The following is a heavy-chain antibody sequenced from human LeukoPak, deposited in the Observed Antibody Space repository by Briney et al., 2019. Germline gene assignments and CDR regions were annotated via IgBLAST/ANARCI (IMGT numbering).Heavy chain of an antibody. CDR2: INPSGGST. D-gene: IGHD6-6*01. CDR1: GYIFTSYY. J-gene: IGHJ4*02. CDR3: ARASSSPFDY. V-gene: IGHV1-46*01. Sequence: GASVKVSCKASGYIFTSYYMHWVRQAPGQGLEWMGIINPSGGSTSYAQKFQGRVTITRNTSISTAYMELSSLRSEDTAVYYCARASSSPFDYWGQGTLVTVSS.